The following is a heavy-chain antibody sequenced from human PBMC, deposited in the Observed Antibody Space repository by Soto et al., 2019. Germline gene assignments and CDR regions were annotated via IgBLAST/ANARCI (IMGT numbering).Heavy chain of an antibody. CDR1: GYTFTSYD. CDR2: MNPNSGNT. CDR3: ARGGYRGYSGYDKGAKGLYYYYYYMDV. V-gene: IGHV1-8*01. J-gene: IGHJ6*03. Sequence: AASVKVSCKASGYTFTSYDINWVRQATGQGLEWMGWMNPNSGNTGYAQKFQGRVTMTRNTSISTAYMELSSLRSEDTAVYYCARGGYRGYSGYDKGAKGLYYYYYYMDVWGKGTTVTVSS. D-gene: IGHD5-12*01.